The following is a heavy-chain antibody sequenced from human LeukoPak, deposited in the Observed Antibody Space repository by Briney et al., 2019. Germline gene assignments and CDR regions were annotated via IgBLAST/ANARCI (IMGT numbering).Heavy chain of an antibody. J-gene: IGHJ6*04. D-gene: IGHD3-10*02. CDR2: ISSSSSTI. V-gene: IGHV3-48*01. CDR1: GFTFSSYR. Sequence: GGSLRLSCAASGFTFSSYRMNWVRQAPGKGLEWVSYISSSSSTIYYADSVKGRFTISRDNAKTSLYLQMNSLRAEDTAVYYCAELGITMIGGVWGKGTTVTISS. CDR3: AELGITMIGGV.